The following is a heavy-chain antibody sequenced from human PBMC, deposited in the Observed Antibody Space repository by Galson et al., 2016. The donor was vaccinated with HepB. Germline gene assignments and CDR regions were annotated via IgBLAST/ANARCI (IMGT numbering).Heavy chain of an antibody. CDR2: IYTGGST. D-gene: IGHD4-11*01. J-gene: IGHJ4*02. CDR1: GFSFSSYL. CDR3: ATRDFGNFPYFDY. Sequence: SLRLSCAASGFSFSSYLMTWVRQAPGQGLEWVSMIYTGGSTDYADSVKGRFTISRDTSKNTLYLQINNLRAEDTAVYYCATRDFGNFPYFDYWGQGTLVTVSS. V-gene: IGHV3-23*03.